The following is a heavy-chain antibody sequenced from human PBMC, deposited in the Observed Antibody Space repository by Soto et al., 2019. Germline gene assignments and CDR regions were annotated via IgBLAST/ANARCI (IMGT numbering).Heavy chain of an antibody. CDR2: ISYDGSNK. Sequence: GGSLRLSCAASGFTFSSYGMHWVRQAPGKGLEWVAVISYDGSNKYYADSVKGRFTISRDNSKNTLYLQMNSLRAEDTAVYYCAKDRPYCSGGSCYSGPIDYWGQGTLVTLSS. CDR3: AKDRPYCSGGSCYSGPIDY. J-gene: IGHJ4*02. V-gene: IGHV3-30*18. CDR1: GFTFSSYG. D-gene: IGHD2-15*01.